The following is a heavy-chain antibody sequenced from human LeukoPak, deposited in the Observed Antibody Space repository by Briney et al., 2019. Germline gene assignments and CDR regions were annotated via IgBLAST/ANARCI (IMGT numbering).Heavy chain of an antibody. Sequence: PSETLSLTCTVSGGSISSYLWNWIRQPAGKGLEWVGRIYASGNTDYNPSLESRLTMSMDTSKNQFSLRLSSVGAADTAVYFCAREDPLVAARGLDYWGQGTLVTVSS. CDR1: GGSISSYL. D-gene: IGHD2-15*01. CDR3: AREDPLVAARGLDY. V-gene: IGHV4-4*07. J-gene: IGHJ4*02. CDR2: IYASGNT.